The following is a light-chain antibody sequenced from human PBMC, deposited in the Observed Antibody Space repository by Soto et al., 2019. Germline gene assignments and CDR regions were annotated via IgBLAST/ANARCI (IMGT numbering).Light chain of an antibody. CDR2: AAS. CDR3: QQYGSSGT. Sequence: EIVLTQSPGTLSLSPGEIVTLSCRASQSVGSRYLAWYQQKPGQAPRLLIYAASTRATGIPDRFSGSGSGTDFTLTISRLEPEDFAVYYCQQYGSSGTFGQGTKVDIK. CDR1: QSVGSRY. V-gene: IGKV3-20*01. J-gene: IGKJ1*01.